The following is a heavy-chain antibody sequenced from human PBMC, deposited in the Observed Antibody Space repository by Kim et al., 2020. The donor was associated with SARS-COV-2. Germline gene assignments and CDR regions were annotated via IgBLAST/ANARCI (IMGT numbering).Heavy chain of an antibody. CDR3: ARESYGSGSPLFDY. Sequence: SVKVSCKASGGTFSSYAISWVRQVPGQGLEWMGRIIPILGIANYAQKFQGRVTITADKSTSTAYMELSSLRSEDTAVYYCARESYGSGSPLFDYWGQGTLVTVSS. CDR2: IIPILGIA. V-gene: IGHV1-69*04. CDR1: GGTFSSYA. D-gene: IGHD3-10*01. J-gene: IGHJ4*02.